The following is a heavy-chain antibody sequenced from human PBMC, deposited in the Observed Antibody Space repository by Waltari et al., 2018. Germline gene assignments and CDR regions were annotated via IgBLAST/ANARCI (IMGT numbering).Heavy chain of an antibody. CDR1: GGSISSYY. Sequence: QVQLQESGPGLVKPSETLSLTCTVSGGSISSYYWSWIRQPPGKGLEWIGYIYYSGSTNDNPSLKSRVTISVDTSKNQFSLKLSSVTAADTAVYYCARESGGIWGQGTMVTVSS. V-gene: IGHV4-59*01. J-gene: IGHJ3*02. D-gene: IGHD1-26*01. CDR2: IYYSGST. CDR3: ARESGGI.